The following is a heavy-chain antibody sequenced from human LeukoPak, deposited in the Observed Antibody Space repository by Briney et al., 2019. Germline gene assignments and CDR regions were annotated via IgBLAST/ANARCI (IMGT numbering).Heavy chain of an antibody. J-gene: IGHJ4*02. D-gene: IGHD5-24*01. CDR3: ARDKEMAAITGSLFDY. V-gene: IGHV3-7*01. Sequence: GGSLRLSCAASGFTFSSDWMSWVRQAPGKGLEWVANIKEDESEIYYVDSVKGRFTISRDNAKNLLYLQMNSLRAEDTAVYFCARDKEMAAITGSLFDYWGPGTLVTVSS. CDR2: IKEDESEI. CDR1: GFTFSSDW.